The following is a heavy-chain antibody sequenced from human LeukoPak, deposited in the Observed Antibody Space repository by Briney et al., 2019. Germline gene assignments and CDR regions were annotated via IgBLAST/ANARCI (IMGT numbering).Heavy chain of an antibody. J-gene: IGHJ4*02. CDR3: AKDVRGYSRCGLDY. Sequence: GGSLRLSCAASGFTFSSYGMSWVRQAPGKGLEWVAVISYDGSNKYYADSVKGRFTISRDNSKNTLYLQMNSLRAEDTAVYYCAKDVRGYSRCGLDYWGQGTLVTVSS. CDR2: ISYDGSNK. CDR1: GFTFSSYG. D-gene: IGHD5-12*01. V-gene: IGHV3-30*18.